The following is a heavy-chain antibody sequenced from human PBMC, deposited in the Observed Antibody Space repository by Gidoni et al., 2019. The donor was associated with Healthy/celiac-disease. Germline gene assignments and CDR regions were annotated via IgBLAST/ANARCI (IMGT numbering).Heavy chain of an antibody. J-gene: IGHJ5*02. CDR1: GGSFSGYY. Sequence: QVQLQQWGAGLLKPSATLSITCAVYGGSFSGYYWSWSRPHPGTGLEWIGEINHRGSTNYNPSLKSRVTISVVTSKTHFSLKLSSGTSADTAVYFCARGSHFPYYDFWSANNGFDPWGQGTLVTVSS. D-gene: IGHD3-3*01. CDR3: ARGSHFPYYDFWSANNGFDP. CDR2: INHRGST. V-gene: IGHV4-34*01.